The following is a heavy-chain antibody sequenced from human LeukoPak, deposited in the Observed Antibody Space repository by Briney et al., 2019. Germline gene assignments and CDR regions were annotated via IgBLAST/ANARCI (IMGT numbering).Heavy chain of an antibody. CDR2: IWYDGSNK. V-gene: IGHV3-33*01. Sequence: GGSLRLSCAASGFTFSSYGMHWVRQAPAKGLAWVAVIWYDGSNKYYADSVKGRFTISRDNSKNTLYLQMNSLRAEDTAVYYCARDSAAGTGMDVWGQGTTVTVSS. CDR3: ARDSAAGTGMDV. J-gene: IGHJ6*02. CDR1: GFTFSSYG. D-gene: IGHD6-13*01.